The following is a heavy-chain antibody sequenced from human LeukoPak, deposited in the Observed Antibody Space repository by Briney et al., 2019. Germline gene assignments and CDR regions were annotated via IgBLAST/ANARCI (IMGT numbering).Heavy chain of an antibody. CDR1: GFTLSSYA. V-gene: IGHV3-64*01. Sequence: GGSLRLSCAASGFTLSSYAMHWVRQAPGKGLEYVSAISSNGGSTYYANSVKGRFSISRDNSKNTLYLQMGSLRAEDMAVYYCARNGAPGDYYYMDVWGKGTTVTISS. CDR3: ARNGAPGDYYYMDV. CDR2: ISSNGGST. D-gene: IGHD4-17*01. J-gene: IGHJ6*03.